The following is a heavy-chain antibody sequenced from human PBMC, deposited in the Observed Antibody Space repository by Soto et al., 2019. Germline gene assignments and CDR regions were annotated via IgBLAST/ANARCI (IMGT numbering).Heavy chain of an antibody. Sequence: QVQLVESGGGVVQPGKSLRLSCAASGFTFTYYGMHWVRQAPGKGLEWVAVISYDGSDEQYADSVKGRFTISRDKSKNTLYLQINSLRTEDTAVYICAKDIAYSSSGGLNVWGQGTTVTVSS. V-gene: IGHV3-30*18. CDR3: AKDIAYSSSGGLNV. D-gene: IGHD3-22*01. CDR1: GFTFTYYG. CDR2: ISYDGSDE. J-gene: IGHJ6*02.